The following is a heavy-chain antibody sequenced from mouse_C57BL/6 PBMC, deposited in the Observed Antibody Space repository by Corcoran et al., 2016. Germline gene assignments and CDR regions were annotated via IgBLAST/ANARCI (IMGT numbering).Heavy chain of an antibody. CDR1: GFSLSTSGMG. J-gene: IGHJ2*01. V-gene: IGHV8-12*01. CDR2: IYWDDDK. CDR3: ARRDFSLYYFDY. Sequence: QVTLKESGPGILQSSQTLSLTCSFSGFSLSTSGMGVSWIRQPSGKGLEWLAHIYWDDDKRYNPSLKSRLTISKDTSRNQVFLKITSVDTADTATYYCARRDFSLYYFDYWGQGTTLTVSS.